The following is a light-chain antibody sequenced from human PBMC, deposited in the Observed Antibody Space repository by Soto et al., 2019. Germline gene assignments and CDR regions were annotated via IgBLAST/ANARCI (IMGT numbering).Light chain of an antibody. Sequence: SYELTQPPSVSVAPGKTAGITCGGNNIGSKSVHWYQQKPGQAPVLVIYYDSDRPSGIPERFSGSNSGNTATLTISRVEAGDEADYYCQVWDSSSDHYVVFGGGTQLTVL. CDR1: NIGSKS. CDR3: QVWDSSSDHYVV. CDR2: YDS. J-gene: IGLJ2*01. V-gene: IGLV3-21*04.